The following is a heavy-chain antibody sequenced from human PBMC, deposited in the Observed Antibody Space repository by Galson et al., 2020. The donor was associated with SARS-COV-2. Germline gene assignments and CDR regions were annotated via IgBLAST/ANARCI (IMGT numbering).Heavy chain of an antibody. Sequence: SQTLSLTCTVSGFSISSGYFWAWLRQSPEKGLEWIGLVYHSGSTYYNPSLKSRATISVYTSKNQFSLKLTSVSAADTGVYYCARDRGVDGGISEDFDLWGRGTLVTVSS. V-gene: IGHV4-38-2*02. J-gene: IGHJ2*01. CDR2: VYHSGST. CDR1: GFSISSGYF. D-gene: IGHD2-15*01. CDR3: ARDRGVDGGISEDFDL.